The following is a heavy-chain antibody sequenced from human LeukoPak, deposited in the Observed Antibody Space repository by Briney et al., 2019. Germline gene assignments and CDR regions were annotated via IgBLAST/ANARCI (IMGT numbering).Heavy chain of an antibody. D-gene: IGHD3-22*01. J-gene: IGHJ4*02. Sequence: ASVKVSCKASGYTFTSYYMHWVRQAPGQGLEWMGIINPSGGSTSYAQKFQGRVTMTRDTSTSTVYMELSSLRSEDTAVYYCAGEVVVEEKYDYWGQGTLVTVSS. V-gene: IGHV1-46*01. CDR1: GYTFTSYY. CDR3: AGEVVVEEKYDY. CDR2: INPSGGST.